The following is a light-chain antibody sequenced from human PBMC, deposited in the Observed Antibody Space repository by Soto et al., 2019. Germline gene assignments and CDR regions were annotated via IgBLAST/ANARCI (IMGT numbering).Light chain of an antibody. CDR1: QSIRSN. Sequence: EIVMTQYPATLSVSPGDRATLSCRASQSIRSNLAWYQQKPGQSPRLLIYGASTRATGIPARFGGSGSGTEFTLTISSLQSEDFAVYYCQQYNNWPPWTFGQGTKVEIK. V-gene: IGKV3-15*01. CDR2: GAS. J-gene: IGKJ1*01. CDR3: QQYNNWPPWT.